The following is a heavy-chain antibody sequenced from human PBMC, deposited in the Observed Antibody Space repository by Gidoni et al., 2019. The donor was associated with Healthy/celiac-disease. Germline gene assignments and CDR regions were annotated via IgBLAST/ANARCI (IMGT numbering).Heavy chain of an antibody. V-gene: IGHV3-30*18. CDR2: ISYDGSNK. D-gene: IGHD5-18*01. CDR1: GFTFSSYG. Sequence: QVQLVESGGGVVQPGRSLRLSFAASGFTFSSYGMHWVRQAPGKGLELVAVISYDGSNKYYADSVKGRFTISRDNSKNTLYLQMNSLRAEDTAVYYCAKDRRNTADIWGQGTMVTVSS. CDR3: AKDRRNTADI. J-gene: IGHJ3*02.